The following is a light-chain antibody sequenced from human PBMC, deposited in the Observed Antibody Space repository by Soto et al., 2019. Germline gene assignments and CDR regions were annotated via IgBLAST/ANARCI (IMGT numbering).Light chain of an antibody. J-gene: IGKJ1*01. CDR2: DTS. CDR1: QSVSSSY. V-gene: IGKV3-20*01. Sequence: EIVLTQSPGTLSLSPGEGAILSCRASQSVSSSYLAWYQQKPGQAPRLLIYDTSSRATGIPDRFSGSGSGTDFTLAISRLEPEDFAVYYCQQCGSSPSFGQGTKVELK. CDR3: QQCGSSPS.